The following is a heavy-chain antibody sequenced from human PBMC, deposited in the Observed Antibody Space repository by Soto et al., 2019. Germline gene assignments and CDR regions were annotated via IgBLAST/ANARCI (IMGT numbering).Heavy chain of an antibody. CDR2: IYYSGST. V-gene: IGHV4-31*03. J-gene: IGHJ3*02. CDR1: GGSISSGGYY. D-gene: IGHD6-6*01. CDR3: AREKRLAARNAFDI. Sequence: QVQLQESGPGLVKPSQTLSLTCTVSGGSISSGGYYWSWIRQRPGKGLEWIGYIYYSGSTYYNPSLKSRVTISVDTSKNQFSLKLSSVTAADTAVYYCAREKRLAARNAFDIWGQGTMVTVSS.